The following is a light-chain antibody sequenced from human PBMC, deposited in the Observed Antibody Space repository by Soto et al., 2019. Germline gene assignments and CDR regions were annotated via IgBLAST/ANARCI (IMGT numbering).Light chain of an antibody. J-gene: IGKJ1*01. V-gene: IGKV1-39*01. CDR2: AAS. Sequence: DIQMTQSPSSLSASVGDRVTITCRASQSISRYLNWYQRKPGKAPKLLIYAASYLQSGVPSRFSGSGSGTYFALTISTLQPEDFATYYCQQSYSIPEAFGQGTKVEIK. CDR3: QQSYSIPEA. CDR1: QSISRY.